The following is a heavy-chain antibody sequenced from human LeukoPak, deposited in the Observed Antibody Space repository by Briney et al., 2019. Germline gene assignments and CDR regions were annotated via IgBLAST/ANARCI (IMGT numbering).Heavy chain of an antibody. D-gene: IGHD3-22*01. CDR1: GGSLSGTGYY. CDR3: ARLSEVTRGPYYDSSGYSLDY. Sequence: MPSETLSLTCSVSGGSLSGTGYYWGWIRQPPGKGLEWIANIYDTGSTYYNPSLKTRVAISLDAAKNQVSLNLKSVTAADTAVYYCARLSEVTRGPYYDSSGYSLDYWGQGTLVTVSS. V-gene: IGHV4-39*07. CDR2: IYDTGST. J-gene: IGHJ4*02.